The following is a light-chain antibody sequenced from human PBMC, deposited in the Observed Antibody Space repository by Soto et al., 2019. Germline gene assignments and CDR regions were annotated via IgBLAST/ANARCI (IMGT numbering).Light chain of an antibody. Sequence: EIVLTQSPATLSLSPGGGATLSCRASQNIGTYLAWYQQKGGQAPRLVIFDASSRAPGVPARFSGSGPGTDFTLAISSLEPEDFAIYYCQQRRNWPVTFGGGTKVDI. V-gene: IGKV3-11*01. CDR2: DAS. CDR3: QQRRNWPVT. CDR1: QNIGTY. J-gene: IGKJ4*01.